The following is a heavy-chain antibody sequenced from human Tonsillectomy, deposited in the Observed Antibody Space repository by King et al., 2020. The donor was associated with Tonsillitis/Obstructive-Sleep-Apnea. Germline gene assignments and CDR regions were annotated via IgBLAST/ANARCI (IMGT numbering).Heavy chain of an antibody. CDR3: ARRTTPLLFDY. D-gene: IGHD4-11*01. Sequence: TLQESGPTLVKPTQTLTLTCTFSGFSLRTSGVGVGWIRQPPGKALEWLALIYWDDNKRYSPSLKSRLTITKDTSKNQVVLTMTNMDPVDTATYYCARRTTPLLFDYWGQGTLVTVSS. V-gene: IGHV2-5*02. CDR1: GFSLRTSGVG. CDR2: IYWDDNK. J-gene: IGHJ4*02.